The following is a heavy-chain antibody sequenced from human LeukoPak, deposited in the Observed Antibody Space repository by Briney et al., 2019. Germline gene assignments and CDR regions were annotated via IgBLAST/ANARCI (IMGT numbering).Heavy chain of an antibody. V-gene: IGHV3-7*01. J-gene: IGHJ1*01. CDR3: AKDSLPGYSSSWYKVTEYFQH. Sequence: PGGSLRLSCVVSGFTFGSYWMSWVRQAPGKGLEWVANIKEDGNEKHYVDSVKGRFTISRDNAKSSLFLQMHSLRVEDTAVYYCAKDSLPGYSSSWYKVTEYFQHWGQGTLVTVSS. CDR1: GFTFGSYW. CDR2: IKEDGNEK. D-gene: IGHD6-13*01.